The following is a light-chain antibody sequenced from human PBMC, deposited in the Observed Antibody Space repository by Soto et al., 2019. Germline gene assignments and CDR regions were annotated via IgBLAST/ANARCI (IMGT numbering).Light chain of an antibody. J-gene: IGKJ1*01. V-gene: IGKV1-39*01. CDR2: GAS. CDR1: QSINIY. CDR3: QQTYNPPPT. Sequence: DIQMTQCPSSLSAAARDIVTITCRASQSINIYLNWYQHRHGEAPKLLIFGASSLQRGVPSRFSGSGSGTEFTLTISSLQREDFPTYYCQQTYNPPPTFGPGTKVDI.